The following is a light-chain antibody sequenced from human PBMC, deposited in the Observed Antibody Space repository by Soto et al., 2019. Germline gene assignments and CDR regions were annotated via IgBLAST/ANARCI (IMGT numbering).Light chain of an antibody. V-gene: IGLV1-44*01. CDR1: MSNIGRNS. CDR3: AAWDDSLNEYV. Sequence: QCLLTQAPCVSGTRGQRFTITCSGSMSNIGRNSVNWYQHLPGTAPKLLTHGNNHRPSGVPDRFSGSKYGTSASLAMSGLQPEDEADYCCAAWDDSLNEYVFGDGTKVTVL. CDR2: GNN. J-gene: IGLJ1*01.